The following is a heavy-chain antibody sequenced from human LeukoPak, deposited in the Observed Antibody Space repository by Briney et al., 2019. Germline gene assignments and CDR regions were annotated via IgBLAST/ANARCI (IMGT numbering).Heavy chain of an antibody. D-gene: IGHD3-10*01. CDR1: GFTFSSYA. Sequence: PGGSLRLSCAASGFTFSSYAMHWVRQAPGKGLEWVAVISYDGSNKYYADSVKGRFTISRDNSKNTLYLQMNSLRAEGTAVYYCARDLQGSLDYWGQGTLVTVSS. CDR3: ARDLQGSLDY. V-gene: IGHV3-30-3*01. CDR2: ISYDGSNK. J-gene: IGHJ4*02.